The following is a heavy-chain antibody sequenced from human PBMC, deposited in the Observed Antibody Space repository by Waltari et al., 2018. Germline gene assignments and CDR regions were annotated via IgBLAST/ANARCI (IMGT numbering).Heavy chain of an antibody. Sequence: VQLXESGGGXVQPGGSLRXSCAASGFPFSNYVLSWVRQAPGXGLEWXSTIGXSNSAXWYVDSVKGRXTISRDNSKNTLYLQMNXLRAEDTAXYXCAXDILTRSYLFDXWGQGTLVTVSS. CDR3: AXDILTRSYLFDX. V-gene: IGHV3-23*01. CDR2: IGXSNSAX. J-gene: IGHJ4*02. CDR1: GFPFSNYV. D-gene: IGHD3-9*01.